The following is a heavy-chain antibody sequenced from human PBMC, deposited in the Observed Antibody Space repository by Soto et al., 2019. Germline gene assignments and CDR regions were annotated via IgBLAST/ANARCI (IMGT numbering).Heavy chain of an antibody. CDR1: GFTFSSYS. CDR3: ACSSGWYSHFDY. J-gene: IGHJ4*02. D-gene: IGHD6-19*01. Sequence: GGSLRLSCAASGFTFSSYSMNWVRQAPGKGLEWVSSISSSSSYIYYADSVKGRFTISRDNAKNSLYLQMNSLRAEDTAVYYCACSSGWYSHFDYWGQGTLVTVSS. V-gene: IGHV3-21*01. CDR2: ISSSSSYI.